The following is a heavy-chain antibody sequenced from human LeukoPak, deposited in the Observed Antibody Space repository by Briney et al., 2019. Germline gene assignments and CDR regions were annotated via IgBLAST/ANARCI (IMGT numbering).Heavy chain of an antibody. J-gene: IGHJ4*02. CDR1: GYSISSGYY. V-gene: IGHV4-38-2*02. D-gene: IGHD3-10*01. CDR3: ARERGLEDY. CDR2: IYHSGST. Sequence: PSETLSLTCTVSGYSISSGYYWGWIRQPPGKGLEWIGSIYHSGSTYYNPSLKSRVTISVDTSKNQFSLKLSSVTAADTAVYYCARERGLEDYWGQGTLVTVSS.